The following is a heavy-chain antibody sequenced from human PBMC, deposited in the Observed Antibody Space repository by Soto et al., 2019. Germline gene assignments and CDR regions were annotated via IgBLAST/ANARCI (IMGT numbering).Heavy chain of an antibody. CDR2: IDPSDSYT. J-gene: IGHJ6*02. CDR1: GYSFTSYW. CDR3: GYCSSTSCYSNYYYGMDV. D-gene: IGHD2-2*01. V-gene: IGHV5-10-1*01. Sequence: GESLKISCKGSGYSFTSYWISWVRQMPGKGLEWMGRIDPSDSYTNYSPSFQGHVTISADKSISTAYLQWSSLKASDTAMYYCGYCSSTSCYSNYYYGMDVWGQGTTVTVSS.